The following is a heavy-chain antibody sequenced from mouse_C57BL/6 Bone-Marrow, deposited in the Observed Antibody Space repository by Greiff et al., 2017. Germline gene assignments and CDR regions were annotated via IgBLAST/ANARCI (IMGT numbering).Heavy chain of an antibody. CDR1: GFSLTSYG. V-gene: IGHV2-2*01. D-gene: IGHD1-1*01. Sequence: VQLQQSGPGLVQPSQSLSITCTVSGFSLTSYGVHWVRQSPGKGLEWLGVIWSGGSTDDNAAFIYRLSISKANAKSQVFFKMNSLQADDTAIYYCARNRGLLRAMDYWGQGTSVTVSS. CDR3: ARNRGLLRAMDY. CDR2: IWSGGST. J-gene: IGHJ4*01.